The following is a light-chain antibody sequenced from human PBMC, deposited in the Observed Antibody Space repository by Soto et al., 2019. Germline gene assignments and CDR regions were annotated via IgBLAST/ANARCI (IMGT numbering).Light chain of an antibody. CDR2: EVS. CDR1: SSEVGSHNL. J-gene: IGLJ7*01. Sequence: QSALTQPASVSGSPGQSITISCTGTSSEVGSHNLVSWYQQHPGQAPKLMIYEVSKRPLGVSARFSASKSGNTASLTISGLQAEDEADYYCCSYGGSRAVFGGGTQLTVL. CDR3: CSYGGSRAV. V-gene: IGLV2-23*02.